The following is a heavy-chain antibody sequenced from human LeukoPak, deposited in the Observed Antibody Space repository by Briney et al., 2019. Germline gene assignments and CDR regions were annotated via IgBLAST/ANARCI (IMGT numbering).Heavy chain of an antibody. CDR3: ARDYYGNRGEAFDI. CDR1: GPSIGSHY. V-gene: IGHV4-59*11. CDR2: IFNVVST. D-gene: IGHD3-10*01. Sequence: SQTLSLTCTVSGPSIGSHYWSCIRQHPGKWLEWIGYIFNVVSTTYNPSLKTGATISVDTPKNQFSLKLNSVTAANTAVYFCARDYYGNRGEAFDIWGQGTMVTVSS. J-gene: IGHJ3*02.